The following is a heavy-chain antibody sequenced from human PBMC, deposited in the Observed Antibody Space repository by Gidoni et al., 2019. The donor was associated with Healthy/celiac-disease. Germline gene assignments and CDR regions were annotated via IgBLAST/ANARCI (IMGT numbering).Heavy chain of an antibody. D-gene: IGHD4-17*01. CDR1: GFTFSSYW. CDR3: ATSFYGDAFDY. Sequence: EVQLVESGGGLVQPGGSLRLSCAAPGFTFSSYWMSWVRQAPGKGLEWVDNIKQDGSEKYYVDSVKGRFTISRDNAKNSLYLQMNSLRAEDTAVYYCATSFYGDAFDYWGQGTLVTVSS. V-gene: IGHV3-7*01. J-gene: IGHJ4*02. CDR2: IKQDGSEK.